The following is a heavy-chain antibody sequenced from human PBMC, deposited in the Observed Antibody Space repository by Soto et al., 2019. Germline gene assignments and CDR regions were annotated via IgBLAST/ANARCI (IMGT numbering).Heavy chain of an antibody. D-gene: IGHD3-3*01. CDR2: ISYDGSNK. Sequence: QVQLVESGGGVVQPGRSLRLSCAASGFTFSSYGMHWVRQAPGKGLEWVAVISYDGSNKYYADSVKGRFTISRDNSKNTLYLQMNSLRAEDTAVYYCAKDGGDYDFWSGYYLSFTFDIWGQGTMVTVSS. CDR3: AKDGGDYDFWSGYYLSFTFDI. CDR1: GFTFSSYG. J-gene: IGHJ3*02. V-gene: IGHV3-30*18.